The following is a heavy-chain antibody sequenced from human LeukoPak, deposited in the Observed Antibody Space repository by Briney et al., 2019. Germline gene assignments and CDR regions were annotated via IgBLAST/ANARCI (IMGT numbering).Heavy chain of an antibody. CDR1: GFTFSSYA. J-gene: IGHJ4*02. D-gene: IGHD2-8*01. CDR2: ISYDGGNT. Sequence: GGSLRLSCAASGFTFSSYAMHWVRQAPGKGLEWVAVISYDGGNTYYADSVKGRFTISRDNSKNTLYLQMNSLRAEDTAVYYCATDNARGFDYWGQGTLVTVSS. CDR3: ATDNARGFDY. V-gene: IGHV3-30*07.